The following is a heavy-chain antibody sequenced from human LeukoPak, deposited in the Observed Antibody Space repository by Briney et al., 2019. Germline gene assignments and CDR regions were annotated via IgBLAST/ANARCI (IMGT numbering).Heavy chain of an antibody. CDR3: ARGLYYYGSGSYPN. Sequence: SETLSLTCAVYGGSFSGYYWNWIRQPPGKGLEWIGEINHSGSTNYNPSLKSRVTISVDTSKNQFSLKLSSVTAADTAVYYCARGLYYYGSGSYPNWGQGTLVTVSS. D-gene: IGHD3-10*01. CDR1: GGSFSGYY. J-gene: IGHJ4*02. CDR2: INHSGST. V-gene: IGHV4-34*01.